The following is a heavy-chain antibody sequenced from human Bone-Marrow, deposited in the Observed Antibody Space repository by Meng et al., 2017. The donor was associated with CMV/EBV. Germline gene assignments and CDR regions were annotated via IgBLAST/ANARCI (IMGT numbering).Heavy chain of an antibody. Sequence: ASVKVSCKASGYTFTSYDINWVRQATGQGLEWMGWMNPGSGNTGYAQKFQGRVTITRNNSISTAYMELSSLRSEDTAVYYSARSEARKLVRLNYNYYYYGMDVWGQGTTVTVSS. V-gene: IGHV1-8*03. CDR1: GYTFTSYD. J-gene: IGHJ6*02. CDR3: ARSEARKLVRLNYNYYYYGMDV. D-gene: IGHD3-10*01. CDR2: MNPGSGNT.